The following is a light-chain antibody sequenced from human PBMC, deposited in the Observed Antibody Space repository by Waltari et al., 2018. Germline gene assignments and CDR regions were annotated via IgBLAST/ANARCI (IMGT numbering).Light chain of an antibody. CDR3: QQSYSTPRA. CDR2: AAS. V-gene: IGKV1-39*01. J-gene: IGKJ1*01. CDR1: QSISSY. Sequence: DSHIAHSRPSLSASVGDSDTITCRASQSISSYLNWYQHKPGQAPKLLIYAASSWQSGIPSRFSGSGSGTDFTLTISSLQSEDFATYYCQQSYSTPRAFGQGTKVEIK.